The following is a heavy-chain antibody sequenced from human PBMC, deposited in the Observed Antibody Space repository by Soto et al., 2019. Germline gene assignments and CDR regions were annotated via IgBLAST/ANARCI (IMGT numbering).Heavy chain of an antibody. D-gene: IGHD3-16*01. J-gene: IGHJ4*02. CDR1: SDSISGLY. V-gene: IGHV4-4*07. CDR3: AREGGVWGTSRRTNPYYYDF. CDR2: IYSSGGT. Sequence: PSATLSLTCTVSSDSISGLYWTWIRQPAGKGLEWIGRIYSSGGTYYNPSLTSRVIMSVDTSKNQFSLRLTSVTAEDTAVYYCAREGGVWGTSRRTNPYYYDFWGRGTLVTVSS.